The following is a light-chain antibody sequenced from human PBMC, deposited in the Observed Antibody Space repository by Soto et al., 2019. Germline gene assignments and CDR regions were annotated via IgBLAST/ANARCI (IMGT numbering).Light chain of an antibody. CDR2: KAS. CDR3: QQYNTYWT. CDR1: QSISSW. V-gene: IGKV1-5*03. Sequence: DIQMTQSPSTLSASVGDRVTITCRASQSISSWLAWYQQKPGKAPKLLIYKASSLESGVPSRFSGSGSGTEFTLTISSLQPDAFATYYCQQYNTYWTFGQGTQVEIK. J-gene: IGKJ1*01.